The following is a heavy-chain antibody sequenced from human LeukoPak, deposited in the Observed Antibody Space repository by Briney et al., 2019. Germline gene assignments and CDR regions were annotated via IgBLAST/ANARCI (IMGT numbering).Heavy chain of an antibody. CDR1: GFNFSSYS. J-gene: IGHJ4*02. D-gene: IGHD3-3*01. V-gene: IGHV3-21*01. CDR3: AREALNYAFWSGYYPDY. Sequence: GGSLRLSCAASGFNFSSYSMNWVRQAPGKGLEWGSSISSSSSYIYYADSVKGRFTISRDIAKNSLYLQMNSLRAEDTAVYYCAREALNYAFWSGYYPDYWGQGILVTVSS. CDR2: ISSSSSYI.